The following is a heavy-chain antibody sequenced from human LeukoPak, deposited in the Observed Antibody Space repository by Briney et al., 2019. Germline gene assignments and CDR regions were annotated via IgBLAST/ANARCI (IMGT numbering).Heavy chain of an antibody. Sequence: SETLSLXCTVSGDSISNYYWSWIRQPPGKGLEWIGYIYYSGSTNYNPSLKSRVTISIDTSRRQFSLKLTSLTAADTAVYYCTRAHWGYAFDIWGQGTMVTISS. CDR1: GDSISNYY. D-gene: IGHD7-27*01. J-gene: IGHJ3*02. V-gene: IGHV4-59*01. CDR2: IYYSGST. CDR3: TRAHWGYAFDI.